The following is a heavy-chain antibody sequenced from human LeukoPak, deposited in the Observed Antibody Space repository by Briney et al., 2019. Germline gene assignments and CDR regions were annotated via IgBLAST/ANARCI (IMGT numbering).Heavy chain of an antibody. V-gene: IGHV3-23*01. CDR3: SKDAFDI. J-gene: IGHJ5*02. Sequence: GGSLRLSCAASGFTFSGYAMNWVRQAPGKGLAWVSAISGSGGSTYYADSVKGRFTISRDNTKNTLYLQMKSLRAEDTAAYYCSKDAFDIWGQGTLVTVSS. CDR1: GFTFSGYA. CDR2: ISGSGGST.